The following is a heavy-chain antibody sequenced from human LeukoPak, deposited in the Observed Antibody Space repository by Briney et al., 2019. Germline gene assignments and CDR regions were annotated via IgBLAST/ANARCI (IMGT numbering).Heavy chain of an antibody. V-gene: IGHV1-2*02. CDR2: INPNSGGT. Sequence: EASVKVSCKASGYTFTGYYMHWVRQAPGQGLEWMGWINPNSGGTNYAQKFQGRVTMTRDTSISTAYMELSRLRSDDTAVYYCARGVGMVRGPRVTNWFDPWGQGTLVTVSS. D-gene: IGHD3-10*01. J-gene: IGHJ5*02. CDR1: GYTFTGYY. CDR3: ARGVGMVRGPRVTNWFDP.